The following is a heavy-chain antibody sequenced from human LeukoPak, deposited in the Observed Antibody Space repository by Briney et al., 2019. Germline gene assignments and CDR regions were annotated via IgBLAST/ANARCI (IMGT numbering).Heavy chain of an antibody. CDR3: ARGGSSGSYSAY. CDR2: ISSGSGTI. J-gene: IGHJ4*02. D-gene: IGHD1-26*01. Sequence: GGSLRLSCAASGFTFTSYSMNWVRQAPGKGLEWVSYISSGSGTIYYADSVKGRFTISRDNAKNSLYLQMNSLRDEDTAVYYCARGGSSGSYSAYWGQGTLVTVSS. V-gene: IGHV3-48*02. CDR1: GFTFTSYS.